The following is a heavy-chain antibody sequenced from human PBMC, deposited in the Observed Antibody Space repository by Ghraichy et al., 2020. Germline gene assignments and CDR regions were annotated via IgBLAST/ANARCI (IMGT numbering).Heavy chain of an antibody. V-gene: IGHV3-30-3*01. D-gene: IGHD3-22*01. J-gene: IGHJ4*02. Sequence: LSLTCAASGFTFSSYAMHWVRQAPGKGLEWVAVISYDGSNKYYADSVKGRFTISRDNSKNTLYLQMNSLRAEDTAVYYCARGVVDGDYPDYWGQGTLVTVSS. CDR3: ARGVVDGDYPDY. CDR2: ISYDGSNK. CDR1: GFTFSSYA.